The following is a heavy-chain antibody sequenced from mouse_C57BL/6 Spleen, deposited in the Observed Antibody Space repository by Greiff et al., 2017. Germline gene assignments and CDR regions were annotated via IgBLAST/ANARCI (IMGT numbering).Heavy chain of an antibody. CDR2: INPGSGGT. D-gene: IGHD2-2*01. CDR1: GYAFTNYL. Sequence: QVQLQQSGAELVRPGTSVKVPCKASGYAFTNYLIEWVKQRPGQGLEWIGVINPGSGGTNYNEKFKGKATLTADKSSSTAYMQLSSLTSEDSAVYFCARYGSLYAMDYWGQGTSVTVSS. V-gene: IGHV1-54*01. J-gene: IGHJ4*01. CDR3: ARYGSLYAMDY.